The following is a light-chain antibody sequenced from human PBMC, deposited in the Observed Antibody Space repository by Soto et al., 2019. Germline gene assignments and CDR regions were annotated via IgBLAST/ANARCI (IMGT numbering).Light chain of an antibody. V-gene: IGLV4-69*01. J-gene: IGLJ2*01. CDR1: SGHSSYA. CDR3: QTWGSGTVV. CDR2: LNSDGSH. Sequence: QLVLTQSPSASASLGPSVKLTCTLSSGHSSYAIAWHQQQPEKGPRYLMKLNSDGSHSKGDGIPDRFSGSSSGAERYLTISSLQCGDEADYYRQTWGSGTVVIGGGTKLTGL.